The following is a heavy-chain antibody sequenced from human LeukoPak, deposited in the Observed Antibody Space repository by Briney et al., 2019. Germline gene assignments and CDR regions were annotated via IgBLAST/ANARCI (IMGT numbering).Heavy chain of an antibody. CDR1: GYTFTSYH. V-gene: IGHV1-8*01. CDR2: MNSNNSDI. D-gene: IGHD1-14*01. CDR3: VRVPPGTTIYAY. J-gene: IGHJ4*01. Sequence: ASVKVSCKASGYTFTSYHINWVRQATGQGLEWVGWMNSNNSDIGYAQKFQGRVTMTRNTSIGTAYMELSSLRSEDTAIYYCVRVPPGTTIYAYWGQGSLVTVSS.